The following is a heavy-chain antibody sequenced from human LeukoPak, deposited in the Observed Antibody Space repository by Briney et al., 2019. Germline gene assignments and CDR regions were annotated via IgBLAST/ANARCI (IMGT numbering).Heavy chain of an antibody. V-gene: IGHV4-59*01. Sequence: SETLSLTCTVSGGSISSYYWSWIRQPPGKGLEWIGYIYYSGSTNYNPSLKSRVTISVDTSKNQFSLKLSSVTAADTAVYYCARAPELRYFDWLSESSDAFDIWGQGTMVTVSS. CDR3: ARAPELRYFDWLSESSDAFDI. CDR2: IYYSGST. D-gene: IGHD3-9*01. CDR1: GGSISSYY. J-gene: IGHJ3*02.